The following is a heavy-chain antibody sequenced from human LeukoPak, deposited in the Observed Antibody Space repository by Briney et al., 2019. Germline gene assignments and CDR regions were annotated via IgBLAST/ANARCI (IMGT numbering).Heavy chain of an antibody. CDR2: IYYSGST. J-gene: IGHJ6*02. V-gene: IGHV4-59*01. CDR3: AKRADYGLDV. CDR1: GGSIRSYH. Sequence: SETLSLTCTVSGGSIRSYHWSWIRQPPGKGLEWIGYIYYSGSTDYNPSLKSRVTISVDTSKNEFSLKLSFVTAADTAVYYCAKRADYGLDVWGQGTTVTVSS.